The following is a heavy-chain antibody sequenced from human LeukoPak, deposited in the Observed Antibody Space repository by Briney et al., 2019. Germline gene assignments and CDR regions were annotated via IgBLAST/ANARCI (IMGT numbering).Heavy chain of an antibody. CDR2: IYYSGSA. CDR1: GGSISSGDYY. J-gene: IGHJ4*02. CDR3: ARRPTSGEFFDY. D-gene: IGHD3-10*01. Sequence: PSETLSLTCTVSGGSISSGDYYWSWIRQPPGKGLEWIGYIYYSGSAYYNPSLKSRVTISVDTSKNQFSLKLSSVTAADTAVYYCARRPTSGEFFDYWGQGTLVSVSS. V-gene: IGHV4-30-4*01.